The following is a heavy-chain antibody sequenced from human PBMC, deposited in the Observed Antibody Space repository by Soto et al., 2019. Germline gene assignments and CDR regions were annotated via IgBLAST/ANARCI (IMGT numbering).Heavy chain of an antibody. D-gene: IGHD2-15*01. V-gene: IGHV3-23*01. J-gene: IGHJ6*02. CDR1: GFTFSSYA. Sequence: PGGSLRPSCAASGFTFSSYAMSWVRQAPGKGLEWVSAISGSGGSTYYADSVKGRFTISRGNSKNTLYLQMNSLRAEDTAVYYCAKGYCSGGSCYSWRYYGMDVWGQGTTVTVSS. CDR2: ISGSGGST. CDR3: AKGYCSGGSCYSWRYYGMDV.